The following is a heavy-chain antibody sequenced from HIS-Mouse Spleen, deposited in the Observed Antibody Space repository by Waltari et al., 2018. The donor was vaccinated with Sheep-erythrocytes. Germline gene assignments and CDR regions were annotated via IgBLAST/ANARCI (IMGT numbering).Heavy chain of an antibody. Sequence: EVQLVESGGGLVQPGRSLRLSCAASGFSFADYAMHWVWQAPGKGLEWVSGISWNSGSIGYADSVKGRFTISRDNAKNSLYLQMNSLRAEDTALYYCAKEISRNIVVVPAAVGDYWGQGTLVTVSS. D-gene: IGHD2-2*01. CDR2: ISWNSGSI. V-gene: IGHV3-9*01. J-gene: IGHJ4*02. CDR3: AKEISRNIVVVPAAVGDY. CDR1: GFSFADYA.